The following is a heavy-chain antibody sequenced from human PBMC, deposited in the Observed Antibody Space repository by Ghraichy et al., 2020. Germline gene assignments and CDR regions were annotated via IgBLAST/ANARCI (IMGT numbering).Heavy chain of an antibody. CDR2: IYYSGST. V-gene: IGHV4-59*08. J-gene: IGHJ4*02. D-gene: IGHD2-15*01. Sequence: SETLSLTCTVSGGSISSYYWSWIRQPPGKGLEWIGYIYYSGSTNYNPSLESRVTISLNTSKNQVSLKLSSVTAADTAVYYCARLSGYHTGRKEFDYWGQGTLVTVSS. CDR3: ARLSGYHTGRKEFDY. CDR1: GGSISSYY.